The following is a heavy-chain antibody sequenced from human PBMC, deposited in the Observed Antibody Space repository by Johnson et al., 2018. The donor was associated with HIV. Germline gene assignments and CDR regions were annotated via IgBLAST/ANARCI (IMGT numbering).Heavy chain of an antibody. V-gene: IGHV3-9*01. Sequence: VQLVESGGGLVQPGRSLRLSCAASGFTFDDYAMHWVRQAPGKGLECVSGISWNSGSIGYADSVKGRFTISRDNAKNSLYLQRNSLRAEDTALYYCAKGTNDDSSKPPDDAFDIWGQGTMVTVSS. CDR1: GFTFDDYA. CDR3: AKGTNDDSSKPPDDAFDI. D-gene: IGHD6-13*01. CDR2: ISWNSGSI. J-gene: IGHJ3*02.